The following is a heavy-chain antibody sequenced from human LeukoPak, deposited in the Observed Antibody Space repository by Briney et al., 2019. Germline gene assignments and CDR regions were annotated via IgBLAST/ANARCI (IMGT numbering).Heavy chain of an antibody. J-gene: IGHJ4*02. Sequence: PGGSLRLSCAASGFTFSIYWMHSVRQAPGKGLVWVSRINSDGSSTSYADSVKGRFTTSRDNAKNTLYLQMNSLRAEDTAVYYCARDPVTYYYDSSGPGLDYWGQGTLVTVSS. CDR3: ARDPVTYYYDSSGPGLDY. CDR1: GFTFSIYW. V-gene: IGHV3-74*01. D-gene: IGHD3-22*01. CDR2: INSDGSST.